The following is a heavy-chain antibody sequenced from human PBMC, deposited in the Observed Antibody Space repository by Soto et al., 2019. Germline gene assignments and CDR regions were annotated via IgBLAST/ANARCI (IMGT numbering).Heavy chain of an antibody. D-gene: IGHD2-2*01. CDR1: GFTFGDYA. Sequence: SLRLSCTASGFTFGDYAMIWFRQAPGKGLEWVGFIRSKAYGGTTEYAASVKGRFTISRDDSKSIAYLQMNSLKTEDTAVYYCTRDVVVLGIVVVPAAGYWGQGTLVTVSS. CDR3: TRDVVVLGIVVVPAAGY. V-gene: IGHV3-49*03. J-gene: IGHJ4*02. CDR2: IRSKAYGGTT.